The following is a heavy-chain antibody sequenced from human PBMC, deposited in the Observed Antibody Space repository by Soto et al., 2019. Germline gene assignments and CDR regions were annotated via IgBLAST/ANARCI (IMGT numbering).Heavy chain of an antibody. J-gene: IGHJ4*02. CDR3: ASYSSSPLFYFDY. Sequence: SETLSLTCAVYGGSFSGYYWSWIRQPPGKGLEWIGEINHSGSTNYNPSLKSRVTISVDTSKNQFSLKLSSVTAADTAVYYCASYSSSPLFYFDYWGQGTLVTVSS. CDR1: GGSFSGYY. CDR2: INHSGST. D-gene: IGHD6-6*01. V-gene: IGHV4-34*01.